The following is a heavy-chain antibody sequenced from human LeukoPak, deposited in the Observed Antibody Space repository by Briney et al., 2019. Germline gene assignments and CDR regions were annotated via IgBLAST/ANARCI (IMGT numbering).Heavy chain of an antibody. CDR1: GYTFTSYG. CDR3: ARDRTAGIAATDTSGASDY. D-gene: IGHD6-13*01. V-gene: IGHV1-18*01. CDR2: ISPYNENT. J-gene: IGHJ4*02. Sequence: GASVKVSCKASGYTFTSYGISWVRQAPGQGLEWMGRISPYNENTNYAPYLQGRVTMTTDTSTSTAYMELRSLASDDTAVYYCARDRTAGIAATDTSGASDYWGQGTLVTVSS.